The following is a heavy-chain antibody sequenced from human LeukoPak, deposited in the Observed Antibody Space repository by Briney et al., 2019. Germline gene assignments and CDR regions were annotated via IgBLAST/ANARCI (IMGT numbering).Heavy chain of an antibody. CDR1: GFTFSSYA. D-gene: IGHD2-21*02. V-gene: IGHV3-23*01. CDR2: ISGSGGST. Sequence: PGGSLRLSCAASGFTFSSYAMSWVRQAPGKGLEWVSAISGSGGSTYYADSVKGRFTISRDNSKDTLYLQMNSLRAEDTAVYYCAKSHHIVVVTAIPPYDYWGQGTLVTVSS. CDR3: AKSHHIVVVTAIPPYDY. J-gene: IGHJ4*02.